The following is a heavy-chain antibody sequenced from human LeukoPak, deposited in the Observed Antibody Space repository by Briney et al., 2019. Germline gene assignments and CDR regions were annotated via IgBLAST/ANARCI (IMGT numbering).Heavy chain of an antibody. V-gene: IGHV3-7*01. CDR3: VRSLERFGTRDY. Sequence: GGSLRLSCAASGFIFGAYWMTWVRQAPGKGLEWVANIKQDGSEKYYMDSVKGRFTISRDNAKKSLFLQVNSLTAEDTALYYCVRSLERFGTRDYWGQGTLVTVSS. D-gene: IGHD3-10*01. CDR2: IKQDGSEK. CDR1: GFIFGAYW. J-gene: IGHJ4*02.